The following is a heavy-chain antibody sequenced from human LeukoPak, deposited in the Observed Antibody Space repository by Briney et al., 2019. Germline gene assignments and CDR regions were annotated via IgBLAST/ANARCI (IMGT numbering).Heavy chain of an antibody. CDR2: IYYSGST. V-gene: IGHV4-30-4*08. CDR3: ARGVVPAAIAFDY. CDR1: GGSISSGDYY. Sequence: SETLSLTCTVSGGSISSGDYYWSWIRQPPGKGLEWIGYIYYSGSTYYNPSLKSRVTISVDTSKNQFSLKLSSVTTADTAVYYCARGVVPAAIAFDYWGQGTLVTVSS. J-gene: IGHJ4*02. D-gene: IGHD2-2*01.